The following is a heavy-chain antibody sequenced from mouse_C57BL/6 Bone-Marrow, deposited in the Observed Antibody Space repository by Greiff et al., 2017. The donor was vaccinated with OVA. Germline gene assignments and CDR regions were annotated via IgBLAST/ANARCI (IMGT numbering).Heavy chain of an antibody. Sequence: EVNVVESGGGLVKPGGSLKLSCAASGFTFSSYTMSWVRQTPEKRLEWVATIGGGGGNTYYPDSVKGRFTISRDNAKNTLYLQMSSLRSEDTALYYCAGTGTFDYWGQGTTLTVSS. CDR1: GFTFSSYT. CDR3: AGTGTFDY. CDR2: IGGGGGNT. V-gene: IGHV5-9*01. J-gene: IGHJ2*01. D-gene: IGHD4-1*01.